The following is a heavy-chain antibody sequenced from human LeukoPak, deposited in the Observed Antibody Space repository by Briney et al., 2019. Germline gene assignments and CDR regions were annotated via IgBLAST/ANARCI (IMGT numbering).Heavy chain of an antibody. J-gene: IGHJ4*02. CDR1: GFTYSNYA. CDR2: ISSGGGTT. D-gene: IGHD6-19*01. Sequence: GGSLRLSCAASGFTYSNYAMNWVRQAPGKGLECVSGISSGGGTTYYADSVKGRFIISRDNSKNTLYLQMDSLRAEDTAIYYCTKAGIAVPATPDYWGQGTLVTVSS. V-gene: IGHV3-23*01. CDR3: TKAGIAVPATPDY.